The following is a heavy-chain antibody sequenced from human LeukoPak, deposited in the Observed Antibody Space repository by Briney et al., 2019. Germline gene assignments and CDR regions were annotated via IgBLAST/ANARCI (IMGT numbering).Heavy chain of an antibody. CDR2: ISYDGSNK. CDR1: GFTFSSHA. Sequence: HPGRSLRLSCAASGFTFSSHAMHWVRQAPGKGLEWVAVISYDGSNKYYADSVKGRFTISRDNSKNTLYLQMNSLRAEDTAVYYCARAAGGYRGYFDYWGQGTLVTVSS. CDR3: ARAAGGYRGYFDY. D-gene: IGHD5-12*01. J-gene: IGHJ4*02. V-gene: IGHV3-30*04.